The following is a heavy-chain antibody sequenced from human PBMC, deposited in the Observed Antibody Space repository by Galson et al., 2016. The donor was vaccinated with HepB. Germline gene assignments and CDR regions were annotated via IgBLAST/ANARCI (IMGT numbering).Heavy chain of an antibody. CDR1: GLTFRSYA. D-gene: IGHD1/OR15-1a*01. CDR3: AKGTTLQVHFGYFDH. CDR2: ISDSAGST. V-gene: IGHV3-23*01. J-gene: IGHJ4*02. Sequence: SLRLSCAASGLTFRSYAFSWLRQAPGKGLEWVSGISDSAGSTYFADSVKGRFTISRDNSKNTLYLQMNSLRVEDTAVYYCAKGTTLQVHFGYFDHWGQGTLVTVSS.